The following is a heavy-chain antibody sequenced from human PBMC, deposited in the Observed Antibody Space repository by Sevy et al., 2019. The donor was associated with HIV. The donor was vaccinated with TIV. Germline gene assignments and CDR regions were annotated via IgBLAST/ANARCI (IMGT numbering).Heavy chain of an antibody. V-gene: IGHV5-10-1*01. J-gene: IGHJ5*01. D-gene: IGHD2-21*01. CDR1: GYSFTSYW. CDR2: IDPSDSYT. Sequence: GESLKISCKGSGYSFTSYWIGWVRQMPGKGLEWMGTIDPSDSYTNYSPSFQGHVTISADKSISTAYLQWSSLKASDTAMYYCARLDCGGDCHPNWFDSWGQGTPVTVSS. CDR3: ARLDCGGDCHPNWFDS.